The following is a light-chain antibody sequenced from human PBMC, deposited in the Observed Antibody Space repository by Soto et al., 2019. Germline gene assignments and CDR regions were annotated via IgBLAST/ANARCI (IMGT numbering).Light chain of an antibody. CDR2: AAS. V-gene: IGKV1-39*01. Sequence: DIQMTQSPSSLSASVGDRVTITCRASQSINSYLNWYQQKPGKAPKLLIYAASSLQSGVPSRFSGSGSRTDFTLTISSLQPEDFATYYCQQSYSNYTFGQGTKLEIK. CDR1: QSINSY. J-gene: IGKJ2*01. CDR3: QQSYSNYT.